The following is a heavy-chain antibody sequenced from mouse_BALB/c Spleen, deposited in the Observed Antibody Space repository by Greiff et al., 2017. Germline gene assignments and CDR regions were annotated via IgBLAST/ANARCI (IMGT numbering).Heavy chain of an antibody. CDR2: ISNGGGST. J-gene: IGHJ4*01. Sequence: EVKLVESGGGLVKPGGSLKLSCAASGFTFSSYTMSWVRQTPEKRLEWVAYISNGGGSTYYPDTVKGRFTISRDNAKNTLYLQMSSLKSEDTAMYYCARHGSPLYYAMDYWGQGTSVTVSS. CDR3: ARHGSPLYYAMDY. CDR1: GFTFSSYT. V-gene: IGHV5-12-2*01.